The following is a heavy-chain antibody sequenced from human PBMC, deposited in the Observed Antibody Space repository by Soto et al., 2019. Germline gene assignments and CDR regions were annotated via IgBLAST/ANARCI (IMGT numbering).Heavy chain of an antibody. D-gene: IGHD6-6*01. V-gene: IGHV3-23*01. CDR3: AKVMIAARCCHAFDI. CDR1: GFTFSSYA. J-gene: IGHJ3*02. CDR2: ISGSGGST. Sequence: EVQLLESGGGLVQPGGSLRLSCAASGFTFSSYAMSWVRQAPGKGLEWVSAISGSGGSTYYADSVKGRFTISRDNSKNTLYLQMISLRAEDTAVYYGAKVMIAARCCHAFDIWGQGTMVTVSS.